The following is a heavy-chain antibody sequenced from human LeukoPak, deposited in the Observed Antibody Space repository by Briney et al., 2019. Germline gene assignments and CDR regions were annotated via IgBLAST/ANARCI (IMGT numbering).Heavy chain of an antibody. CDR2: INQDGSVK. CDR1: AFTFTTYW. D-gene: IGHD2-2*03. Sequence: GGSLRLSCAASAFTFTTYWMSWVRQAPGKGLEWVANINQDGSVKYYVDSVKGRFTISRDNAKDSLYLQINSLRFEDTAVYYCARIGYSSSSFDYWGRGTQVTVSS. V-gene: IGHV3-7*01. CDR3: ARIGYSSSSFDY. J-gene: IGHJ4*02.